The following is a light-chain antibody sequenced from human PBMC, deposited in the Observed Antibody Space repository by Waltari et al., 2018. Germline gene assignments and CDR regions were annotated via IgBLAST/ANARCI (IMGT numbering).Light chain of an antibody. CDR1: QSIATW. CDR2: EAS. V-gene: IGKV1-5*03. J-gene: IGKJ1*01. Sequence: DIQMTQAPSTLSPSVGDRVTITSRASQSIATWLAWYQQKPGKAPNLLIYEASSLGSGVPSRFSGSGSGTEFTLTISSLQPDDFATYYCQQYNSYPWTFGQGTKVEIK. CDR3: QQYNSYPWT.